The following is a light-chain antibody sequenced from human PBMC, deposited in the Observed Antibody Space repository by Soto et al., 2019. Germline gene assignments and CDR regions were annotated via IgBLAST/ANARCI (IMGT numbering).Light chain of an antibody. J-gene: IGKJ3*01. V-gene: IGKV2-28*01. CDR3: MQTLRTPFT. CDR2: LGS. Sequence: DIVMTQSPLSLPVIPGEPASISCRSSQSLLNSNGFNYLDWYLQKPGQSPQLLIYLGSYRASGVPDRFSGSGSGTDFTLTISRVEAEDVGFYYCMQTLRTPFTFGPGTKTDI. CDR1: QSLLNSNGFNY.